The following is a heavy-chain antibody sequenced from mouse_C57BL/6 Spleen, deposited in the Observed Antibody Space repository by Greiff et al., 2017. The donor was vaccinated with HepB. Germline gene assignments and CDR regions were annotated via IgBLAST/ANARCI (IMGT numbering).Heavy chain of an antibody. CDR1: GFNIKDYY. CDR2: IDPEDGDT. CDR3: TTNYGSSPYYAMDY. J-gene: IGHJ4*01. Sequence: EVQGVESGAELVRPGASVKLSCTASGFNIKDYYMHWVKQRPEQGLEWIGRIDPEDGDTEYAPKFQGKATMTADTSSNTAYLQLSSLTSEDTAVYYCTTNYGSSPYYAMDYWGQGTSVTVSS. D-gene: IGHD1-1*01. V-gene: IGHV14-1*01.